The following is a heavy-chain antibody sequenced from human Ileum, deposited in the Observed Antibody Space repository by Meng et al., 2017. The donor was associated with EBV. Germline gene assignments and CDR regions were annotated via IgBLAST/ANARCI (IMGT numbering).Heavy chain of an antibody. CDR1: GGTFNNYA. V-gene: IGHV1-69*01. J-gene: IGHJ5*02. Sequence: QVKVGDSGAEVKKPGSSVKVSCEAFGGTFNNYAISWVRQAPGQGLEWMGGTIPVFHTPNYAQKFQGRMTITTDESATTGYMELRSLRSEDTAVYYCVRDRRYCASTICSAYNWFDPWGQGTLVTVSS. CDR3: VRDRRYCASTICSAYNWFDP. CDR2: TIPVFHTP. D-gene: IGHD2-2*01.